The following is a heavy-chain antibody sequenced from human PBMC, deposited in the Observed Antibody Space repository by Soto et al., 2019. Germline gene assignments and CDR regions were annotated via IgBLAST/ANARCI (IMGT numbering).Heavy chain of an antibody. V-gene: IGHV4-30-4*01. CDR2: IYHSGST. D-gene: IGHD2-21*02. CDR1: GGSISSADHY. Sequence: SETLSLTCSVSGGSISSADHYWTWIRQPPGKGLEWIGEIYHSGSTNYNPSLKSRVTISVDKSKNQFSLKLSSVTATDTAVYYCARQRTTVVTQAYFDHWGQGALVTVSS. CDR3: ARQRTTVVTQAYFDH. J-gene: IGHJ4*02.